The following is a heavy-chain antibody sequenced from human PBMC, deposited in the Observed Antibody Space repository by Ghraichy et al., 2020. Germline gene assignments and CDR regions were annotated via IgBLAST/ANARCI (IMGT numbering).Heavy chain of an antibody. CDR1: VGSFSGYY. CDR3: ARRRELWSAAEGDAFEL. J-gene: IGHJ3*01. Sequence: SETLSLTCAVYVGSFSGYYWSWIRQSPGKGLEWIGEINPTGTTNNSPSLKSRLTMLVDTSKNQFSLNLKSVTAADTAVYYCARRRELWSAAEGDAFELWGQGTMVTVSS. V-gene: IGHV4-34*01. CDR2: INPTGTT. D-gene: IGHD3-10*01.